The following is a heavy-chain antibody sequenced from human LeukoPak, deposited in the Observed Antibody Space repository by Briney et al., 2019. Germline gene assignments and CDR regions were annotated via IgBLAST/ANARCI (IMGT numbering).Heavy chain of an antibody. CDR2: ITGDGSGA. J-gene: IGHJ4*02. D-gene: IGHD1-1*01. CDR1: GFTFSSYW. Sequence: PGGSLRLSCAASGFTFSSYWMHWVRQAPGKGLVWVSRITGDGSGANYADSVKGRFTISRDNAKNTLYLQMNSLGAEDTAVYYCARFAVTTAGDYWGQGTLVTVSS. CDR3: ARFAVTTAGDY. V-gene: IGHV3-74*01.